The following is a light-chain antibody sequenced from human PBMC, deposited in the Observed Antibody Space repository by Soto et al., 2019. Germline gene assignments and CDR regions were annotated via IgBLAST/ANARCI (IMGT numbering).Light chain of an antibody. CDR1: QRVSNTY. J-gene: IGKJ4*01. Sequence: EIVVAQSPGTLSLSPGERATLSCRASQRVSNTYLAWYQQKPGQAPRLLIYGVSSRATGIPDRFSGSGSGTYFTLTISRLEPEDFAVYYCQQYSSSPVTFGGGTTVEIK. CDR3: QQYSSSPVT. V-gene: IGKV3-20*01. CDR2: GVS.